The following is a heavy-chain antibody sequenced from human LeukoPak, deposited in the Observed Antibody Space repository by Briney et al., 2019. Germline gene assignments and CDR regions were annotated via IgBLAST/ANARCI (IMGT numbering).Heavy chain of an antibody. J-gene: IGHJ4*02. D-gene: IGHD5-18*01. V-gene: IGHV3-30*02. CDR2: IRYDGSNK. CDR1: GFTFSSYG. CDR3: AKDRGYSAYYFDY. Sequence: GGSLRLSCAASGFTFSSYGMHWVRQAPGKGLEWVAFIRYDGSNKYYADSVKGRFTISRDNSKNTLYLQMNSLRAEDTAVYYCAKDRGYSAYYFDYWGQGTLVTVSS.